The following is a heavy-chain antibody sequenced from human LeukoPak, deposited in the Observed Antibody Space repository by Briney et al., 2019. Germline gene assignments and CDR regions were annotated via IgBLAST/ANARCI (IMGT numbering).Heavy chain of an antibody. CDR3: ARKWELYDYYGMDV. J-gene: IGHJ6*02. Sequence: ASVNVSFTASGYTFTIYGISWVRQAPGQGLEWMGWISAYNGNTNYAQKLQGRVTMTTDTSTSTAYMELRSLRSDDTAVYYCARKWELYDYYGMDVWGQGTTVTVSS. CDR1: GYTFTIYG. CDR2: ISAYNGNT. D-gene: IGHD1-26*01. V-gene: IGHV1-18*01.